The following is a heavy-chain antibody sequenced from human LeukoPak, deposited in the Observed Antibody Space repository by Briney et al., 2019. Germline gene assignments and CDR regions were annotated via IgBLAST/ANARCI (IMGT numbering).Heavy chain of an antibody. V-gene: IGHV4-34*01. CDR3: ARNLYYGSGAY. CDR2: INHSGSA. D-gene: IGHD3-10*01. CDR1: GGSFSGYY. J-gene: IGHJ4*02. Sequence: SETLSLTCAVYGGSFSGYYRSWIRQPPGKGLEWIGEINHSGSANYNPSLKSRVTISVDTSKNQFSLKLSSVTAADTAVYYCARNLYYGSGAYWGQGTLVTVSS.